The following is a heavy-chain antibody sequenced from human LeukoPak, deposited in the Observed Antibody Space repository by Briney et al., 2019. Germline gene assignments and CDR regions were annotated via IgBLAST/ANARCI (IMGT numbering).Heavy chain of an antibody. CDR3: ARGVRREGYRARNYFDY. CDR2: IIPIFGTA. CDR1: GGTFSSYA. V-gene: IGHV1-69*13. J-gene: IGHJ4*02. Sequence: ASVKVSCKASGGTFSSYAISWVRQAPGQGLEWMGGIIPIFGTANYAQKFQGRVTITADESTSTAYMELSSLRSEDTAVYYCARGVRREGYRARNYFDYWGQGTLVTVSS. D-gene: IGHD5-12*01.